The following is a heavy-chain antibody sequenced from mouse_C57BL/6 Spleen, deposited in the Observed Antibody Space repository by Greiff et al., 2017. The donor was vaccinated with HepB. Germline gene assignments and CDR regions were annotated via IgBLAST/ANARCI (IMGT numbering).Heavy chain of an antibody. D-gene: IGHD2-5*01. Sequence: EVKVEESEGGLVQPGSSMKLSCTASGFTFSDYYMAWVRQVPEKGLEWVANINYDGSSTYYLDSLKSRFIISRDNAKNILYLQMSSLKSEDTATYYCARDSYYSNSYYAMDYWGQGTSVTVSS. J-gene: IGHJ4*01. V-gene: IGHV5-16*01. CDR1: GFTFSDYY. CDR3: ARDSYYSNSYYAMDY. CDR2: INYDGSST.